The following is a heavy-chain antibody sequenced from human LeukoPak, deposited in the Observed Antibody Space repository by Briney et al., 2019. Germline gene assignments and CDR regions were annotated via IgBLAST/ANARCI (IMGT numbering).Heavy chain of an antibody. D-gene: IGHD6-19*01. CDR3: HTIISGWSHYDDY. CDR1: GLSFDDYD. Sequence: QAGGSLRLSCAASGLSFDDYDMHWVRQVPGKGLEWVSHINGDGDATDYADSVKGRFTISRDNSKNSLYLQMNSLRTEDTAFYYCHTIISGWSHYDDYWGQGTLVTVSS. V-gene: IGHV3-43*02. J-gene: IGHJ4*02. CDR2: INGDGDAT.